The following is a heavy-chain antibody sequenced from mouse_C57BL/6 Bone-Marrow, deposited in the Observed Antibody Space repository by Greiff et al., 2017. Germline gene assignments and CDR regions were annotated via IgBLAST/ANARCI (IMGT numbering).Heavy chain of an antibody. CDR2: INPNYGTT. J-gene: IGHJ4*01. V-gene: IGHV1-39*01. CDR3: ARGYDYDYAMDD. D-gene: IGHD2-4*01. CDR1: GYSFTDYN. Sequence: EVQLQQSGPELVKPGASVKISRKASGYSFTDYNMHWVKQSNGKSLEWIGVINPNYGTTSYNQKFKGKATLTVDQSSSTAYMQLNSLTSADSADYYCARGYDYDYAMDDWGQGTSVTVSS.